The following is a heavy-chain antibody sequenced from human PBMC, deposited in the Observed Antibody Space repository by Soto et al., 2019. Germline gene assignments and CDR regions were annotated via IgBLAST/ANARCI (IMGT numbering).Heavy chain of an antibody. CDR1: GFTFSSYG. CDR3: AKDGSGSVDY. CDR2: ISYDGSNK. J-gene: IGHJ4*02. D-gene: IGHD3-22*01. Sequence: GGSLRLSCAASGFTFSSYGMHWVRQAPGKGLEWVAVISYDGSNKYYADSVKGRFTISRDNSKNTLYLQMNSLRAEDTAVYYCAKDGSGSVDYWRQGTLVTVSS. V-gene: IGHV3-30*18.